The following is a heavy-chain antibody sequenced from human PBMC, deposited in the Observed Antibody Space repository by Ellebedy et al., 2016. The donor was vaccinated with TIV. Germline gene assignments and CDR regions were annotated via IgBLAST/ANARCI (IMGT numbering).Heavy chain of an antibody. Sequence: GGSLRLSCAASRFTVSSNYMSWVRQAPGKGLEWVSVIYSGGSTYYADSVKGRFTISRDNAKNSLYLQMNSLRAEDTAVYYCARDNEAVRGVKFGHTRHNYYGMDVWGQGTTVTVSS. J-gene: IGHJ6*02. D-gene: IGHD3-10*01. CDR1: RFTVSSNY. CDR3: ARDNEAVRGVKFGHTRHNYYGMDV. V-gene: IGHV3-53*01. CDR2: IYSGGST.